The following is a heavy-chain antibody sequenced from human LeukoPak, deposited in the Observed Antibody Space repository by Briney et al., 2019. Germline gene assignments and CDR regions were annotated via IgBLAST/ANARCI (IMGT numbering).Heavy chain of an antibody. V-gene: IGHV4-34*01. J-gene: IGHJ4*02. CDR1: GGSFSGYY. D-gene: IGHD4-11*01. CDR2: INHSGST. Sequence: KPSETLSLTCAVYGGSFSGYYWSWIRQPPGKGLEWIGEINHSGSTNYNPSLKSRVTISVDTSKNQFSLKLSSVTAADTAVYYCARAPYSNYRNGVYFDYWGQGTLVTVSS. CDR3: ARAPYSNYRNGVYFDY.